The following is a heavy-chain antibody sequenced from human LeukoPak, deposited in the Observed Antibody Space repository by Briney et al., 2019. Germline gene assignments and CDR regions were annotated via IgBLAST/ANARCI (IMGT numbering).Heavy chain of an antibody. CDR2: INPNNGDS. V-gene: IGHV1-2*06. CDR1: GYTFTVYY. CDR3: ARMSSPLQYNWFDP. Sequence: GASVTVSFTASGYTFTVYYVHWVRQAPGQGLEWMGRINPNNGDSNFAQKFQGRVTMTRDTSISTVYMDLSRLRSDDTAVYYCARMSSPLQYNWFDPWGQGTLVTVSS. J-gene: IGHJ5*02. D-gene: IGHD1-14*01.